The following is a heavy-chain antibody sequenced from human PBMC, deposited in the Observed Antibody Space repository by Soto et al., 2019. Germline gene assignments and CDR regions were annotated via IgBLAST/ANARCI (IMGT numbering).Heavy chain of an antibody. V-gene: IGHV3-30*18. J-gene: IGHJ6*02. CDR2: ISFDGSKK. CDR3: AKDSMGDYYGMDD. Sequence: QVQLVESGGGVVQPGRSLRLSCAASGFTFSSFGMHWVRQAPGKGLEWVAVISFDGSKKYYADSVNGRFTISRDNSKNTLFLQMNSLRAEDTAVYYCAKDSMGDYYGMDDWGQGPTVTVSS. CDR1: GFTFSSFG. D-gene: IGHD1-26*01.